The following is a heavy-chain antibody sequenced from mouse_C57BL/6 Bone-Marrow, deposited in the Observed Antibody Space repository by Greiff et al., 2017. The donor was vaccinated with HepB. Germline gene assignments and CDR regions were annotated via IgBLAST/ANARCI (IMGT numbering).Heavy chain of an antibody. V-gene: IGHV5-17*01. D-gene: IGHD1-1*01. J-gene: IGHJ2*01. CDR1: GFTFSDYG. Sequence: EVQLVESGGGLVKPGGSLKLSCAASGFTFSDYGMHWVRQAPEKGLEWVAYISRGSSTIYYADTVKGRFTISRDNAKNTLFLQMTNLRSEDTAMYYCARNYGSDYWGQGTTLTVSS. CDR3: ARNYGSDY. CDR2: ISRGSSTI.